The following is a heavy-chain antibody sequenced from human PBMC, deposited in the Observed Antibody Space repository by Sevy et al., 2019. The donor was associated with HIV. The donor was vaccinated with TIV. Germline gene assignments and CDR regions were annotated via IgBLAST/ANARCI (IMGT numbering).Heavy chain of an antibody. V-gene: IGHV3-23*01. CDR3: AREGCTKPHDY. J-gene: IGHJ4*02. Sequence: GGSLRLSCAASGFTFSKYSMIWVRQPPGKGLEWVSTLSFGCGEINYADSVKGRFTISRDNSKSSVYLQMNNLRPEDTAVYYCAREGCTKPHDYWCQGTLVTVSS. CDR1: GFTFSKYS. D-gene: IGHD2-8*01. CDR2: LSFGCGEI.